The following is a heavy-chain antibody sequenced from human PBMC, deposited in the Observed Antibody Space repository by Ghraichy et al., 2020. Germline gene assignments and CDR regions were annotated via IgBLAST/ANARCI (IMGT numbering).Heavy chain of an antibody. J-gene: IGHJ6*02. V-gene: IGHV3-15*01. Sequence: GGSLRLSCAASGFTFSDDWMSWVRQAPGKGLEWVGRIKSKTDEGTTDYAAPVKGSFTISRDDSKNTVFLQMNSLKIEDTAVYCCTSDIVDVQGAMLVYAMDVWGQGTTVTVSS. CDR2: IKSKTDEGTT. CDR1: GFTFSDDW. CDR3: TSDIVDVQGAMLVYAMDV. D-gene: IGHD2-2*01.